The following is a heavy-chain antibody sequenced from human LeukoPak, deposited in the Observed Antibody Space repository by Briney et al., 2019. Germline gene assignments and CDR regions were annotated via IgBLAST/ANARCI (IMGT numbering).Heavy chain of an antibody. V-gene: IGHV3-30*03. D-gene: IGHD3-3*01. Sequence: PGGSLRLSCAASGFTFSSYGMPWVRQAPGKGLEWVAVISYDGSNKYYADSVKGRFTISRDNSKNTLYLQMNSLRAEDTAVYYCARATPISRITIFGVVSHGMDVWGQGTTVTVSS. CDR3: ARATPISRITIFGVVSHGMDV. CDR2: ISYDGSNK. CDR1: GFTFSSYG. J-gene: IGHJ6*02.